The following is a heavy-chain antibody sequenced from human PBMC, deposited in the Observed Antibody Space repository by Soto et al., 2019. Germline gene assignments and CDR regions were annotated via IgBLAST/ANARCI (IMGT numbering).Heavy chain of an antibody. CDR2: ISGSGGST. V-gene: IGHV3-23*01. CDR1: GFTFSSYA. D-gene: IGHD3-3*01. J-gene: IGHJ3*02. Sequence: PGGSLRLSCAASGFTFSSYAMSWVRQAPGKGLEWVSAISGSGGSTYYADSVKGRFTISRDNSKNTLYLQMNNLRAEDTAVYYCAKVGGTYYDFWSGYSSAFDIWGQGTMVTVSS. CDR3: AKVGGTYYDFWSGYSSAFDI.